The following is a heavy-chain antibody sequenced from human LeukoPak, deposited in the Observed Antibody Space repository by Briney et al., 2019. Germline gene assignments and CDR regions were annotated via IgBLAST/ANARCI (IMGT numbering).Heavy chain of an antibody. V-gene: IGHV1-2*06. Sequence: GASVKVSCKASGYSFTGYYMHWVRQAPGQGLEWMGRINPNSGGTDYAQKFQGRVTMTRDTSISTAYMELSSLRSDDTAVYYCARLSKAVSGTGYDYWGQGTLVTVSS. CDR2: INPNSGGT. CDR3: ARLSKAVSGTGYDY. D-gene: IGHD6-19*01. J-gene: IGHJ4*02. CDR1: GYSFTGYY.